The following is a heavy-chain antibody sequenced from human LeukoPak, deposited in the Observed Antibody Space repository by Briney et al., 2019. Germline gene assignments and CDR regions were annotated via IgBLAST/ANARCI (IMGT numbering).Heavy chain of an antibody. J-gene: IGHJ6*03. Sequence: ASVKVSCKASGYTFTGYYMHWVRQAPGQGLEWMGWINPNSGGTNYAQKFQGRVTMTRDTSISTAYMELSRLRSDDTAVYYCARLPDFWSGAYYYYMDVWGKGTTVIVS. D-gene: IGHD3-3*01. CDR1: GYTFTGYY. CDR2: INPNSGGT. CDR3: ARLPDFWSGAYYYYMDV. V-gene: IGHV1-2*02.